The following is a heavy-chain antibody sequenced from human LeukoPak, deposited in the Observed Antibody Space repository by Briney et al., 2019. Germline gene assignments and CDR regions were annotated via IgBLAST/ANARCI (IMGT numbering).Heavy chain of an antibody. Sequence: GGSLRLSCAASGFTFSSYSMNWVRQAPGKGLEWVSSISSSSSYIYYADSVKGRFTISRDNAKNSLYLQMNSLRAEDTAVYYCARDILWFGDHWGYYYYGMDVWGQGTTVTVSS. D-gene: IGHD3-10*01. CDR3: ARDILWFGDHWGYYYYGMDV. V-gene: IGHV3-21*01. J-gene: IGHJ6*02. CDR1: GFTFSSYS. CDR2: ISSSSSYI.